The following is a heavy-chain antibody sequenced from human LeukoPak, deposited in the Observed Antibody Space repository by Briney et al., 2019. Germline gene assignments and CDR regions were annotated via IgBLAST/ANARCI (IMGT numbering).Heavy chain of an antibody. J-gene: IGHJ4*02. CDR2: IYHSGGT. CDR3: ARNLNGVVIAN. V-gene: IGHV4-39*02. D-gene: IGHD3-3*01. Sequence: SETLSLTCTVSGGSITSRSYFWGWIRQPPGKGLEWIATIYHSGGTYYNPSLKSRVTRSMDTSKNHSSLKRTRVTPPDTAAYFCARNLNGVVIANWGQGPLVTVS. CDR1: GGSITSRSYF.